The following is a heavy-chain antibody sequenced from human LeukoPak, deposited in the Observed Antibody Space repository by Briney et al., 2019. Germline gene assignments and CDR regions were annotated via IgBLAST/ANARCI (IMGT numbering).Heavy chain of an antibody. Sequence: ASVKVSCKASGGTFSSYAISWVRQAPGQGLEWMGGIIPIFGTANYAQKFQGRVTITTDESTSTAYMELSSLRSEDTAVYYCARSRYCSSTSCSLGWFDPWGQGTLVTVSS. CDR3: ARSRYCSSTSCSLGWFDP. D-gene: IGHD2-2*01. CDR2: IIPIFGTA. CDR1: GGTFSSYA. V-gene: IGHV1-69*05. J-gene: IGHJ5*02.